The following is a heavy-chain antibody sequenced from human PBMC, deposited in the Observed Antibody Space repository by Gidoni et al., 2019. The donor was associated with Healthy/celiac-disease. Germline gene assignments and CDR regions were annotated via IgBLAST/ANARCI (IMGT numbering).Heavy chain of an antibody. CDR1: VGTFSSYA. Sequence: QVQLVQSGAEVKKPGSSVKFSCTASVGTFSSYAISWVRQAPGQGLEWMGGIIPIFGTANYAQKFQGRVTITADESTSKAYMELSSLRSEDTAVYYCESTPYYYGSGPDYYYGMDVWGQGTTVTVSS. J-gene: IGHJ6*02. CDR3: ESTPYYYGSGPDYYYGMDV. CDR2: IIPIFGTA. D-gene: IGHD3-10*01. V-gene: IGHV1-69*01.